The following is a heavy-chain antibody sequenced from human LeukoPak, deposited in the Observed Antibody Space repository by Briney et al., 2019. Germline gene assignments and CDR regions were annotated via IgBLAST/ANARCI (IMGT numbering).Heavy chain of an antibody. Sequence: GGSLRLSCAASGFTFSSYSMNWVRQAPGKGLEWVSYISSSGSTIYYADSVKGRFTISRDNAKNSLYLQMNSLRAGDTAVYYCARDLAVAGISDYWGQGTLVTVSS. CDR3: ARDLAVAGISDY. V-gene: IGHV3-48*01. CDR1: GFTFSSYS. CDR2: ISSSGSTI. J-gene: IGHJ4*02. D-gene: IGHD6-19*01.